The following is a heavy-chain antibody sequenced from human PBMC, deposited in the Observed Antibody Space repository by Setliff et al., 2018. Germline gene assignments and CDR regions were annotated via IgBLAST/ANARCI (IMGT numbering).Heavy chain of an antibody. J-gene: IGHJ3*02. CDR2: ISGSGDKT. D-gene: IGHD6-19*01. Sequence: PGGSLRLSCAASGFTFSNFAMTWVRQAPGKGLEWVSGISGSGDKTYYADSVKGRFTISRDNSKNTLYLQMNSLRAEDTSVYYCVKGRNSGWYRDAFDIWGQGTTVTVSS. V-gene: IGHV3-23*01. CDR3: VKGRNSGWYRDAFDI. CDR1: GFTFSNFA.